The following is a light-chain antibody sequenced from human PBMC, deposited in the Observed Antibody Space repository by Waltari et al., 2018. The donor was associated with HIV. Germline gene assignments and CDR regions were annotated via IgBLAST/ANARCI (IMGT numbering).Light chain of an antibody. J-gene: IGLJ1*01. V-gene: IGLV2-14*01. CDR3: SSYTSTRNSYV. CDR2: EVN. Sequence: QSALTQPASVSGSLGQSITISCTGTTSDIGGYDYVYWYQQHPGKAPKLLIYEVNKRPSGVSNRFSGSKSDNTASLTISGLQTEDEADYYCSSYTSTRNSYVFGTGTKVIVL. CDR1: TSDIGGYDY.